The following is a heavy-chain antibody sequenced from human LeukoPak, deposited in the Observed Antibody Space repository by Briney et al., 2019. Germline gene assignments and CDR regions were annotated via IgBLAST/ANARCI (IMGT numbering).Heavy chain of an antibody. V-gene: IGHV3-21*01. J-gene: IGHJ4*02. D-gene: IGHD5-12*01. CDR1: GFTFSSYS. CDR2: ISSSSSYI. CDR3: ARDSPIVATTFDY. Sequence: SGGSLRLSCAASGFTFSSYSMNWVRQAPGKGLEWVSSISSSSSYICYADSVKGRFTISRDNAKNPLYLQMNSLRAEGTAVYYCARDSPIVATTFDYWGQGTLVTVSS.